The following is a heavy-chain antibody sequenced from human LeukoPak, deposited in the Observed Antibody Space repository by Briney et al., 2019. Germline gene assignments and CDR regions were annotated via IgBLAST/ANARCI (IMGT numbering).Heavy chain of an antibody. CDR3: ARDSDSSVAMDAFDI. V-gene: IGHV3-74*01. D-gene: IGHD3-22*01. J-gene: IGHJ3*02. CDR2: INSDGSST. CDR1: GFTFSSYW. Sequence: AGGSLRLSCAASGFTFSSYWMHWVRQAPGKGLVWVSRINSDGSSTSYADSVKGRFTISRDNAKNTLYLQMNSLRAEDTAVYYCARDSDSSVAMDAFDIWGQGTMVTVSS.